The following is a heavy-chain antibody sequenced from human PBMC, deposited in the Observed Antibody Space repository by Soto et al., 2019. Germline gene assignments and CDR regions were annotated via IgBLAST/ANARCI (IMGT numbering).Heavy chain of an antibody. CDR3: ARVIVGESTFDY. Sequence: LSLTCAVSGGSISSGGYSWSWIRQPPGKGLEWIGYIYHSGSTYYNPSLKSRVTISVDRSKNQFSLKLSSVTAADTAVYYCARVIVGESTFDYWGQGTLVTVSS. CDR1: GGSISSGGYS. V-gene: IGHV4-30-2*01. CDR2: IYHSGST. J-gene: IGHJ4*02. D-gene: IGHD3-10*01.